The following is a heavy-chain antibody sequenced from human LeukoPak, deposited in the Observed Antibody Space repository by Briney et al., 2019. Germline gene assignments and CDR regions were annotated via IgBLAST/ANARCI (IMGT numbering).Heavy chain of an antibody. D-gene: IGHD3-10*01. CDR3: ARGRYQGYYYGSGSPRFDP. CDR1: GGSFSGYY. J-gene: IGHJ5*02. V-gene: IGHV4-34*01. CDR2: INHSGST. Sequence: SETLSLTCAVYGGSFSGYYCSWIRQPPGKGLEWIGEINHSGSTNYNPSLKSRVTISVDTSKNQFSLKLSSVTAADTAVYYCARGRYQGYYYGSGSPRFDPWGQGTLVTVSS.